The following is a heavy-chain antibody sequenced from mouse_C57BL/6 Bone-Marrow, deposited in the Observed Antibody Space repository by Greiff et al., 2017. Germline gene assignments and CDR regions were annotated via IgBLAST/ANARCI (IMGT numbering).Heavy chain of an antibody. CDR2: IDPANGNT. J-gene: IGHJ2*01. V-gene: IGHV14-3*01. CDR1: GFNIKNTY. D-gene: IGHD1-1*01. CDR3: ARRYYYGSSPYYFDY. Sequence: VQLQQSVAELVRPGASVKLSCTASGFNIKNTYMHWVKQRPEQGLEWIGRIDPANGNTKYAPKFQGKATITADTSSNTAYLQLSSLTSEVTAIYYCARRYYYGSSPYYFDYWGQGTTLTVSS.